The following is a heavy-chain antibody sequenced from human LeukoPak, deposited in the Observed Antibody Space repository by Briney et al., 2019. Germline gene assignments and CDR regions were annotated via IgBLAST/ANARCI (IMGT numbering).Heavy chain of an antibody. CDR2: INHSGST. CDR3: ARDGARAAAGLDY. J-gene: IGHJ4*02. V-gene: IGHV4-34*01. CDR1: GGSFSGYY. Sequence: PSETLSLTCAVYGGSFSGYYWSWIRQPPGKGLEWIGEINHSGSTNYNPSLKSRVTISVDTSKNQFSLKLSSVTAADTAVYYCARDGARAAAGLDYWGQGTLVTVSS. D-gene: IGHD6-13*01.